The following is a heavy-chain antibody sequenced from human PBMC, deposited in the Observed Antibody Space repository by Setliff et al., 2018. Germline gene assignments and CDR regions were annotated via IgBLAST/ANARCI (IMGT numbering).Heavy chain of an antibody. CDR2: IHHSGST. CDR3: ARGTKTMVINYWYFDV. CDR1: GGSFSGYY. V-gene: IGHV4-34*01. D-gene: IGHD4-17*01. Sequence: LSLTCAVYGGSFSGYYWTWIRQPPGKGLEWIGEIHHSGSTNFHPSLKSRVAISVDPSKNQFYLNLRSVTAADTAVYFCARGTKTMVINYWYFDVWGRGTPVTVSS. J-gene: IGHJ2*01.